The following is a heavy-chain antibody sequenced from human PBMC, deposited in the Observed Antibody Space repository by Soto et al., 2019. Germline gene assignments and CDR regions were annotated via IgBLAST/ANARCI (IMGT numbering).Heavy chain of an antibody. V-gene: IGHV4-4*02. J-gene: IGHJ4*02. Sequence: QVQLQESGPGLVRPSGTVSLTCAVSGLSISSDNWWSWVRPPPGKGLEWIGEIHHSGSTNYNPSLKGRVTMSVVPSKDLFSLTLNSVTAADTAFYYCARDQGSHPGDWGQGTLVSVSS. CDR1: GLSISSDNW. CDR3: ARDQGSHPGD. D-gene: IGHD6-13*01. CDR2: IHHSGST.